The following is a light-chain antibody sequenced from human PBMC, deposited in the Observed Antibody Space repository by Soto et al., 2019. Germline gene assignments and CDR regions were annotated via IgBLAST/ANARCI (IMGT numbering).Light chain of an antibody. CDR1: QGISTY. J-gene: IGKJ2*01. CDR3: QKSYRTPYT. Sequence: DIQMTQSPSSLSASVGDRVTITCRASQGISTYLVWYQQRQGRAPKLLIYDASSLLSGVPSRISSGGSGTEFNLTIISLQPEDFATFYCQKSYRTPYTFGHGTKLETK. V-gene: IGKV1-39*01. CDR2: DAS.